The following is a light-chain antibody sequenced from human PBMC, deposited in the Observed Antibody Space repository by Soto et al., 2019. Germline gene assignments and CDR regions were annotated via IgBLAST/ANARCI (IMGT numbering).Light chain of an antibody. J-gene: IGKJ1*01. CDR2: CTS. Sequence: EIVLTQSPGTLSLSPGEIATLSCRASQSVSSSYLAWYQQKPGQAPRLLIYCTSSRASGIPDRFSGSGSGTDFTLTISRVEPEDFAVYCCQQYGRSPWTFGQGTKVEIK. CDR1: QSVSSSY. CDR3: QQYGRSPWT. V-gene: IGKV3-20*01.